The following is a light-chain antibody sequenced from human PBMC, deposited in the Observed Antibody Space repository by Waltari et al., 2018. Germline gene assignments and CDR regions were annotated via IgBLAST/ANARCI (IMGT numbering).Light chain of an antibody. CDR2: GAS. CDR3: QQYGSSPYT. CDR1: QRVTTSY. J-gene: IGKJ2*01. V-gene: IGKV3-20*01. Sequence: EIVLTQSPGTLSLSPGERATLSCRASQRVTTSYLAWFQQRPGQAPRLLIYGASNRATGIPDRFSGSGFGTDFTLTINRLEPEDSAVFYCQQYGSSPYTFGQGTKLEIK.